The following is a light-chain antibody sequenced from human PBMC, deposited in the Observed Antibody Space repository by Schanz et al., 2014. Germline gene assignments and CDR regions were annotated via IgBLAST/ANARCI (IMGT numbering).Light chain of an antibody. CDR3: HQFFSSSWT. CDR2: GLS. Sequence: EIVLTQSPGTLSLSPGERATLSCRASQSIGSNYLAWFQQKPGQAPRLLIDGLSRRATGTPDRISGSGSGXXFTLTISRLEPXXXXXXYCHQFFSSSWTFGQGTKVEIK. V-gene: IGKV3-20*01. J-gene: IGKJ1*01. CDR1: QSIGSNY.